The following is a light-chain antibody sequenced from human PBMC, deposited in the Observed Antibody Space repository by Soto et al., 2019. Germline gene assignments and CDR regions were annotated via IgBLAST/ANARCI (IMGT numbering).Light chain of an antibody. CDR1: QTISSW. J-gene: IGKJ2*01. V-gene: IGKV1-5*03. CDR2: KAS. CDR3: QQYNSPYT. Sequence: DIQMTQSPSTLSASVGDRVTITSRASQTISSWLAWYQQKPGKAPKLLIYKASSLESGVPSRFSGSGSGTEFTLTISSLQPDDFATYYCQQYNSPYTFGQGTKLEIK.